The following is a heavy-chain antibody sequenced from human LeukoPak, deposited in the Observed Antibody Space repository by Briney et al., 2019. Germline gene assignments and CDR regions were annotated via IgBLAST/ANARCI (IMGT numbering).Heavy chain of an antibody. D-gene: IGHD3-22*01. J-gene: IGHJ4*02. CDR2: INPSGGST. CDR1: GYTFTGYY. CDR3: ASSYDSSGYSLQFDY. V-gene: IGHV1-46*01. Sequence: ASVKVSCKASGYTFTGYYMHWVRQAPGQGLAWMGIINPSGGSTSYAQKFQGRVTMTRDMSTSTVYMELSSLRSEDTAVYYCASSYDSSGYSLQFDYWGQGTLVTVSS.